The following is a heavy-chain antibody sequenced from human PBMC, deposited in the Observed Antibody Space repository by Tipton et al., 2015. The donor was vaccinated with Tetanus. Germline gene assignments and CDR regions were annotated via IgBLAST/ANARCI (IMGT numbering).Heavy chain of an antibody. Sequence: SLRLSCAASGFTVSSNYMSWVRQAPGKGLEWVSVIYSGGSTYYADSVKGRFTISRDNSKNTLYLQMNSLRAEDTAVYYCARGKGHSSSWKYYYYGMGVWGRGTTVTVSS. D-gene: IGHD6-13*01. CDR1: GFTVSSNY. V-gene: IGHV3-53*01. CDR3: ARGKGHSSSWKYYYYGMGV. J-gene: IGHJ6*02. CDR2: IYSGGST.